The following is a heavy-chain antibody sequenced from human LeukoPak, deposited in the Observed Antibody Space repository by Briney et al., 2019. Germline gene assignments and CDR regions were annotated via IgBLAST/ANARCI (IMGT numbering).Heavy chain of an antibody. V-gene: IGHV1-69*13. CDR1: RGTFSSYV. Sequence: ASVKVSCKASRGTFSSYVISWVRQAPGQGLEWMGGIIPIIGTANYAQKFQGRVTITADESTSTAYVELSSLRSEDTAEYYCAISGSSYNNDFDYWGQGTLVTVSS. J-gene: IGHJ4*02. D-gene: IGHD3-10*01. CDR2: IIPIIGTA. CDR3: AISGSSYNNDFDY.